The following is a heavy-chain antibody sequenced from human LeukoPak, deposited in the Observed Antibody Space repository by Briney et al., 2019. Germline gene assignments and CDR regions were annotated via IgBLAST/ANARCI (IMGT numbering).Heavy chain of an antibody. CDR2: IWYDGTDT. Sequence: PGKSQRLSCVASGFTFSRFNMHWVRQAPGKGLEWVALIWYDGTDTYYAGAVKGRFTISRDDSKNTVYLQMNSLRAEDTAFYYCARGFLDFDFWGHGTLVTVSS. D-gene: IGHD2/OR15-2a*01. J-gene: IGHJ4*01. CDR1: GFTFSRFN. V-gene: IGHV3-33*01. CDR3: ARGFLDFDF.